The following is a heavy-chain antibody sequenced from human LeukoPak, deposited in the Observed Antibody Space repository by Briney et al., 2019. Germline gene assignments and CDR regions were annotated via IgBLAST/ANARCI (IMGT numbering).Heavy chain of an antibody. V-gene: IGHV4-39*07. CDR1: GGSISRSGYY. D-gene: IGHD2-15*01. CDR2: IYYSGST. J-gene: IGHJ6*03. CDR3: ARGYCSGGSCYSYHYYNYMDV. Sequence: SETLSLTCTVSGGSISRSGYYWGWIRQTPGKGLEWIGSIYYSGSTYYNPSLKSRVTTSVDTSKNQFSLKLSSVTAADTAVYYCARGYCSGGSCYSYHYYNYMDVWGKGTTVTVSS.